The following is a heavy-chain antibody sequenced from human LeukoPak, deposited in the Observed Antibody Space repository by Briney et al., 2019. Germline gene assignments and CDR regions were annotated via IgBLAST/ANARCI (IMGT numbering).Heavy chain of an antibody. CDR3: AREPLGYCSSTSCYYFDY. CDR1: GGSVTSYGYY. Sequence: SETLSLTCTVSGGSVTSYGYYWGWIRQPPGKGLEWIGSISYGGTTYFNPSLQSRVTISVDTSKNQFSLNLGSVTAADTALYYCAREPLGYCSSTSCYYFDYWGQGTLVTVSP. V-gene: IGHV4-39*02. D-gene: IGHD2-2*01. CDR2: ISYGGTT. J-gene: IGHJ4*02.